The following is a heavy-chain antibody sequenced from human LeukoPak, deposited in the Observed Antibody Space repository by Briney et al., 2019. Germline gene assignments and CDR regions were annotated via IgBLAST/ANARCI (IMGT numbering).Heavy chain of an antibody. J-gene: IGHJ4*02. Sequence: SETLSLTCTVSGGSISSSSYYWGWIRQPPGKGLEWIGSIYYSGSTYYNPSLKSRVTISVDTSKNQFSLKLSSVTAADTAVYYCARLLRYYDSSGLYYFDYWGQGTLVTVSS. V-gene: IGHV4-39*01. CDR3: ARLLRYYDSSGLYYFDY. D-gene: IGHD3-22*01. CDR2: IYYSGST. CDR1: GGSISSSSYY.